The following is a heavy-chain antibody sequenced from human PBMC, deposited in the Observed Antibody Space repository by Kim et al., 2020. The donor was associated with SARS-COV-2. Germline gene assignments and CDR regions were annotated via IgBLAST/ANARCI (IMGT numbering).Heavy chain of an antibody. CDR3: AKDSSRSYYDSSGPTGGFDY. V-gene: IGHV3-30*02. J-gene: IGHJ4*02. D-gene: IGHD3-22*01. Sequence: RFTISRDNSKNTLYLQMNSLRAEDTAVYYCAKDSSRSYYDSSGPTGGFDYWGQGTLVTVSS.